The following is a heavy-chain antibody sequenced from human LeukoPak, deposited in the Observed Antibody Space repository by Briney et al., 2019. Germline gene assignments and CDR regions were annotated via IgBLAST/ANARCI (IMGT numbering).Heavy chain of an antibody. Sequence: GGSLRLSCAASGFIFSNYAMSWVRQAPGKGLEWVSSLSGSAGSTYYADSVKGRFTISRDNSQDTLYLQMNSLRPGDTAVYFCAKENEYYFGSGNYYDFWGQGTLVTVSS. J-gene: IGHJ4*02. CDR2: LSGSAGST. CDR3: AKENEYYFGSGNYYDF. CDR1: GFIFSNYA. D-gene: IGHD3-10*01. V-gene: IGHV3-23*01.